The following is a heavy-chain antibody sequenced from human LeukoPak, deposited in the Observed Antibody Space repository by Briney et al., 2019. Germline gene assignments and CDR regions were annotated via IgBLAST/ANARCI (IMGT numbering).Heavy chain of an antibody. Sequence: SETLSLTCTVSGGSISSYYWTWIRQPAGKGLEWIGRIYTTGSTNYHPSFNSRVTMSVDTTKNQFSRKLISVTGADTAVYYCARKIAVAGKVGFDYWGQGTLVSVSS. CDR2: IYTTGST. CDR1: GGSISSYY. CDR3: ARKIAVAGKVGFDY. D-gene: IGHD6-19*01. J-gene: IGHJ4*02. V-gene: IGHV4-4*07.